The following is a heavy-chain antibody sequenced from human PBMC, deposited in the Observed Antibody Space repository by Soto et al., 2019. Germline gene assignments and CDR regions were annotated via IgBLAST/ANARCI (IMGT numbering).Heavy chain of an antibody. CDR3: ARLGKYYQSLDS. Sequence: SETLSLTCTVSGASFSPNYWSWIRQPPGKGLEWVGYIYYDGTARHNPSLKSRVTISLETSRSQFSLRLSSVTAADTAVYYCARLGKYYQSLDSWGPGTLVTVSS. J-gene: IGHJ5*01. D-gene: IGHD2-2*01. CDR1: GASFSPNY. V-gene: IGHV4-59*08. CDR2: IYYDGTA.